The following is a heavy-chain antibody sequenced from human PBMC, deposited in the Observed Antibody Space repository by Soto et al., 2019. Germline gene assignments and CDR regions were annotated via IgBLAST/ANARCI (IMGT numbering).Heavy chain of an antibody. Sequence: VSLRLSCAASGFTFSSYAMSWVRQAPGKGLEWVSAISGSGGSTYYADSVKGRFTISRDNSKNTLYLQMNSLRAEDTAVYYCEKKQGSSGSLGYWGQGTLVTVSS. D-gene: IGHD6-19*01. J-gene: IGHJ4*02. CDR3: EKKQGSSGSLGY. CDR2: ISGSGGST. CDR1: GFTFSSYA. V-gene: IGHV3-23*01.